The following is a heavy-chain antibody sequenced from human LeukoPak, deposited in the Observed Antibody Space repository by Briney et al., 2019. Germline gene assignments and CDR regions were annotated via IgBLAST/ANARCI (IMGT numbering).Heavy chain of an antibody. CDR2: ISAYNGNT. D-gene: IGHD3-3*01. CDR1: GYTFTSYG. V-gene: IGHV1-18*01. Sequence: APVKVSCKASGYTFTSYGISWVRQAPGQGLEWMGWISAYNGNTNYAQKLQGRVTMTTDTSTSTAFMDLKSLRSDDTAVYYCARGGHYDFWSGPPDFWGQGTLVTVSS. CDR3: ARGGHYDFWSGPPDF. J-gene: IGHJ4*02.